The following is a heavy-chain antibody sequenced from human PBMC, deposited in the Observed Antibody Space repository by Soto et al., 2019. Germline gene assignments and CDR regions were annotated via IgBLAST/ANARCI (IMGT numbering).Heavy chain of an antibody. V-gene: IGHV4-4*02. D-gene: IGHD2-21*02. CDR3: AREIVTAGGNNYFDP. CDR2: VYHTGDT. Sequence: SETLSLTCGVSGGTVASSHWWSWVRQSPGRGLEWIGNVYHTGDTNFNPSLQSRVTFSVDKSTNQFSLRLTSLTAADTAVYFCAREIVTAGGNNYFDPWGPGTLVTVSS. J-gene: IGHJ5*02. CDR1: GGTVASSHW.